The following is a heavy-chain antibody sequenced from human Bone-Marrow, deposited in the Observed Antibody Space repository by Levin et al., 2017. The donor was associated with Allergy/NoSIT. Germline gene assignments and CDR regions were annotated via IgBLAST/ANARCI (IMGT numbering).Heavy chain of an antibody. CDR2: FNPNAGTA. Sequence: ASVKVSCKASGYTFTAYWIDWVRQAPGQGPEWLGLFNPNAGTATYAQKFQARVTMTAETSTSAVYMELSSLGSEDTAVYYCARSKDHHLWEWGQGTLVTVSS. CDR1: GYTFTAYW. D-gene: IGHD3-10*01. V-gene: IGHV1-46*01. J-gene: IGHJ4*02. CDR3: ARSKDHHLWE.